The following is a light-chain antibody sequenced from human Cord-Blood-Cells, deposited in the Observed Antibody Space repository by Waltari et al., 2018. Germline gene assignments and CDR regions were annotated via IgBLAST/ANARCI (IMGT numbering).Light chain of an antibody. CDR2: GAS. V-gene: IGKV3-20*01. CDR3: QQYGSWT. CDR1: QSVSSSY. Sequence: EIVLTQAPCTLSLSPGERATLSCRASQSVSSSYLAWYQQKPGQAPRLLIYGASSRATGIPDRFSGSGSGTDFTLTISRLEPEDFAVYYCQQYGSWTFGQGTKVEIK. J-gene: IGKJ1*01.